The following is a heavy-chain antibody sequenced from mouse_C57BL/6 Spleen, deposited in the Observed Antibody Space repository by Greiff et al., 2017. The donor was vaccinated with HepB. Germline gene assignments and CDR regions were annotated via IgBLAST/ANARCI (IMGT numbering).Heavy chain of an antibody. CDR2: IDPSDSYT. D-gene: IGHD1-1*01. CDR3: ARDYYYGSSYKYFDV. V-gene: IGHV1-50*01. CDR1: GYTFTSYW. J-gene: IGHJ1*03. Sequence: QVQLQQPGAELVKPGASVKLSCKASGYTFTSYWMQWVKQRPGQGLEWIGEIDPSDSYTNYNQKFKGKATLTVDTSSSTAYMQLSSLTSEASAVYYCARDYYYGSSYKYFDVWGTGTTVTVSS.